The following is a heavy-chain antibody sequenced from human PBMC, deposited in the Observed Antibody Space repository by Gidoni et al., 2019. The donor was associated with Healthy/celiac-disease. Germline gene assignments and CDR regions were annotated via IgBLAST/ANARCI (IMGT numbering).Heavy chain of an antibody. J-gene: IGHJ4*02. CDR2: IYYSGGT. V-gene: IGHV4-39*07. D-gene: IGHD3-22*01. CDR3: ARDVPPTYYYDSSGYWNY. Sequence: QLQLQESGPGLVQPSGTLSLTCTVSGGSIRSSSYYWGWISQPPGKGLWWIGIIYYSGGTYYNPSLKSRVTISVDTSKNQFSLKRSSLTAADTAVYYCARDVPPTYYYDSSGYWNYWGQGTLVTVSS. CDR1: GGSIRSSSYY.